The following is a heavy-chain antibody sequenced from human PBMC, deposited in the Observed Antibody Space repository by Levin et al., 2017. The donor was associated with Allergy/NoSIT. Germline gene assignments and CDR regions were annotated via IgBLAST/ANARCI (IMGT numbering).Heavy chain of an antibody. Sequence: SGPTLVKPTQTLTLTCTFSGFSLSTSGVGVGWIRQPPGKALEWLALIYWDDDKRYSPSLKSRLTITKDTSKNQVVLTMTNMDPVDTDTYYCAHGLPWYSSGWYPNYWGQGTLVTVSS. V-gene: IGHV2-5*02. J-gene: IGHJ4*02. CDR3: AHGLPWYSSGWYPNY. D-gene: IGHD6-19*01. CDR1: GFSLSTSGVG. CDR2: IYWDDDK.